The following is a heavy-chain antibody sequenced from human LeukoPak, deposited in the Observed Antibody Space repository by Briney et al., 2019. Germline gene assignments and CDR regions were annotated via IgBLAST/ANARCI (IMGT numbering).Heavy chain of an antibody. Sequence: GGSLRLSCAASGFTFSRNSMNWVRQAPGKGLEWVSSISSTSIYIYYADSVKGRFTISRDNAKNSLYLQMNSLRAEDTAVYYCAREWLRFFDYWGQGTLVTVSS. V-gene: IGHV3-21*01. CDR3: AREWLRFFDY. CDR1: GFTFSRNS. J-gene: IGHJ4*02. D-gene: IGHD5-12*01. CDR2: ISSTSIYI.